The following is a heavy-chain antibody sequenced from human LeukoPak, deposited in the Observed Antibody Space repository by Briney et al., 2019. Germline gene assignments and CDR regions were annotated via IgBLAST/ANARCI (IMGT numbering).Heavy chain of an antibody. CDR2: INHSGST. J-gene: IGHJ5*02. CDR1: GGSFSGYY. Sequence: PSETLSLTCAVYGGSFSGYYWSWIRQPPGKGLEWIGEINHSGSTYYNPSLKSRVTISVDTSKNQFSLKLSSVTAADTAVYYCARETVPAATIQGNWFDPWGQGTLVTVSS. CDR3: ARETVPAATIQGNWFDP. V-gene: IGHV4-34*01. D-gene: IGHD2-2*01.